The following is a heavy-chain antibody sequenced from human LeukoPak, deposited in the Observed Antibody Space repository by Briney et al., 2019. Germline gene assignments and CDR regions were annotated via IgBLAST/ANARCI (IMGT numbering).Heavy chain of an antibody. J-gene: IGHJ1*01. CDR2: ISNDGTKK. V-gene: IGHV3-30*04. D-gene: IGHD3-22*01. CDR3: AKGGYYDSSGYYFRH. Sequence: PGRSLRLSCAASGFTFSSYAMHWVRQAPGKGLEWVAVISNDGTKKNYADSVKGRFTISRDNSKNTLYLQMNSLRAEDTAVYYCAKGGYYDSSGYYFRHWGQGTLVTVSS. CDR1: GFTFSSYA.